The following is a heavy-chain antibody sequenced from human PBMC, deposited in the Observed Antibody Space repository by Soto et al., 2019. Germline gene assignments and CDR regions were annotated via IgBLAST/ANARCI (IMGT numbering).Heavy chain of an antibody. J-gene: IGHJ5*01. CDR1: GFTFSSYA. CDR2: ISGSGGST. D-gene: IGHD3-3*01. Sequence: GGSLRLSCAASGFTFSSYAMSWVRQAPGKGLEWVSAISGSGGSTYYADSVKGRFTISRDNTKNTLYLQMNSLRAEDADVNYTDNNIYDLWRGYYPGDLNWLDPWGQGTLVTVSS. CDR3: DNNIYDLWRGYYPGDLNWLDP. V-gene: IGHV3-23*01.